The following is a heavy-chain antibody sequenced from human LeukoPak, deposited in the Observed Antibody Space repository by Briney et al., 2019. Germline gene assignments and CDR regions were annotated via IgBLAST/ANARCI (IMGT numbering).Heavy chain of an antibody. J-gene: IGHJ4*02. CDR3: ARAPDVTAAVTLYYFDY. Sequence: GGSLRLSCAASGFTFSSYAMHWVRQAPGKGLEWVAVISYDGSNKYYADSVKGRFTISRDNSKNTLYLQMNSLRAEDTAVYYCARAPDVTAAVTLYYFDYWGQGTLVTVSS. CDR2: ISYDGSNK. CDR1: GFTFSSYA. D-gene: IGHD6-13*01. V-gene: IGHV3-30-3*01.